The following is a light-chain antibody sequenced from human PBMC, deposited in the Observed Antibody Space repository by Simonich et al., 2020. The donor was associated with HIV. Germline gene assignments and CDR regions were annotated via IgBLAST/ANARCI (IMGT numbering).Light chain of an antibody. CDR2: YVT. CDR3: HQSSSLPYT. CDR1: QRISGS. J-gene: IGKJ2*01. V-gene: IGKV6-21*01. Sequence: EIVLIQSPDFQSVTPKEKVTITCRANQRISGSVTWSQHKPDQSPKLLIKYVTQSVSGVPSRFSGSESGTEFTLTINSLEAEDAATYYCHQSSSLPYTFGQGTKLEI.